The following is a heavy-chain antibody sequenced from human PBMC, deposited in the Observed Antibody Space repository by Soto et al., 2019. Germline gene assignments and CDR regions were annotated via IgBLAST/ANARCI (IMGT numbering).Heavy chain of an antibody. J-gene: IGHJ4*02. Sequence: QVQLQQWGAGLLKPSETLSLTCAVYGGSLSGYYWSWIRQPPGKALEWIGEFNHSGDTNYNPSLKSRVTISVDTSKNQLFLNRSSVTAADTAMYFCARHHVRGRTIAGAAEFWGQGTLVTVSS. CDR3: ARHHVRGRTIAGAAEF. D-gene: IGHD1-26*01. CDR1: GGSLSGYY. CDR2: FNHSGDT. V-gene: IGHV4-34*01.